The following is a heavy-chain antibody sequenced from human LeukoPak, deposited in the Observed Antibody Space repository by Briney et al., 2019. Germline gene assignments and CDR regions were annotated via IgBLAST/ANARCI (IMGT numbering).Heavy chain of an antibody. CDR1: GFTFSSYS. CDR2: ISSSSSYI. J-gene: IGHJ4*02. CDR3: ARVRGVGYEYSSSCLDY. V-gene: IGHV3-21*01. D-gene: IGHD6-6*01. Sequence: PGGSLRLSCAASGFTFSSYSMNWVRQAPGKGLEWVSSISSSSSYIYYADSVKGRFTISRDNAKNSLYLQMNSLRAEDTAVYYCARVRGVGYEYSSSCLDYRGQGTLVTVSS.